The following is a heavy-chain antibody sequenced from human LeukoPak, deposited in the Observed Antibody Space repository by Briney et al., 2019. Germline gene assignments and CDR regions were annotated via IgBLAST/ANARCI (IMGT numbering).Heavy chain of an antibody. CDR2: ISWNSGSI. V-gene: IGHV3-9*01. CDR3: ARAVRSVAGLLWLFYYFDY. CDR1: GFTFDDYA. J-gene: IGHJ4*02. Sequence: QTGGSLRLSCAASGFTFDDYAMHWVRQAPVKGLEWVSGISWNSGSIGYADSVKGRFTISRDNAKNSLYLQMNSLRAEDTAVYYCARAVRSVAGLLWLFYYFDYWGQGTLVTVSS. D-gene: IGHD3-16*01.